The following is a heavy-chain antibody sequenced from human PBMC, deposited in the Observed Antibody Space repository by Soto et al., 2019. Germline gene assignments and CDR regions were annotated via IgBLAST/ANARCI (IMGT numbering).Heavy chain of an antibody. CDR2: ISGSGGST. V-gene: IGHV3-23*01. D-gene: IGHD1-26*01. CDR3: AKGGSYMPPPGAEFDY. Sequence: GGSLRLSCAASGFTFSSYAMSWVRQAPGKGLEWVSAISGSGGSTYYADSVKGRFTISRDNSKNTLYLQMNSLRAEDTAVYYCAKGGSYMPPPGAEFDYWGQGTLVTVSS. J-gene: IGHJ4*02. CDR1: GFTFSSYA.